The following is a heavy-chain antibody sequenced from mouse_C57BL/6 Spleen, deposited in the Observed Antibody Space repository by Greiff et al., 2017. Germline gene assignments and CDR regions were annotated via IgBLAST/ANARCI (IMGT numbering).Heavy chain of an antibody. J-gene: IGHJ1*03. V-gene: IGHV1-80*01. Sequence: QVHVKQSGAELVKPGASVKISCKASGYAFSSYWMNWVKQRPGKGLERIGQLYPGDGDTNYNGKFKGKATLTADKSSSTAYMQLSSLTSEDSAVYFCARGTTTVVPFDVWGTGTTVTVSS. D-gene: IGHD1-1*01. CDR3: ARGTTTVVPFDV. CDR2: LYPGDGDT. CDR1: GYAFSSYW.